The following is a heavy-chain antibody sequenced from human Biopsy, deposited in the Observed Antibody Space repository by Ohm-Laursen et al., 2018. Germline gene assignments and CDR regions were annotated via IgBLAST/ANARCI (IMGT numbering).Heavy chain of an antibody. CDR1: GYTSTSDD. Sequence: GASVKASCKVSGYTSTSDDINWVRQATGQGLEWMGWMSLNTGNTVCAQRFQDRVTMTSDTSTGTAYMELTSLTSVNTAVYFCARCETTLGRSLDSWGQGTLVAVSS. CDR2: MSLNTGNT. CDR3: ARCETTLGRSLDS. D-gene: IGHD1-1*01. J-gene: IGHJ4*02. V-gene: IGHV1-8*01.